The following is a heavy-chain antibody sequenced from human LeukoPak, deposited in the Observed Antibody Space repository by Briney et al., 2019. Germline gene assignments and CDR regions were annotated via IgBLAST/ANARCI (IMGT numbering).Heavy chain of an antibody. CDR1: GFTFSSHA. CDR2: ISYDGRNK. Sequence: PGGSLRLSCAASGFTFSSHAIHWVRQAPGKGLEWVAVISYDGRNKYYADSVKGRFTISRDNSKNTLYLQMNSLRADDTAMYYCARALTGSMDVWGQGTTVTVSS. D-gene: IGHD1-14*01. V-gene: IGHV3-30*04. CDR3: ARALTGSMDV. J-gene: IGHJ6*02.